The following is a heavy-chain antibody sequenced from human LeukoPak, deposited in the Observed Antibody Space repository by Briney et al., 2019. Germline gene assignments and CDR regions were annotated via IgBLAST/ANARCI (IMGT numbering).Heavy chain of an antibody. V-gene: IGHV3-9*01. CDR3: VKGTTMSYYYYYMDV. CDR2: ISWNSGSI. D-gene: IGHD1-1*01. CDR1: GFTFDDYA. J-gene: IGHJ6*03. Sequence: PGGSLRFSCAASGFTFDDYAMHWVRQAPGKGLEWVSGISWNSGSIVYADSVKGRFTISRDNAKNSLYLQMNSLRAEDTALYYCVKGTTMSYYYYYMDVWGKGTTVTVSS.